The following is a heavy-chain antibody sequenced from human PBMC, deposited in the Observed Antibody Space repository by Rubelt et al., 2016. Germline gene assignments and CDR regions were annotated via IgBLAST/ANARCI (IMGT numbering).Heavy chain of an antibody. CDR2: INPNSGGT. J-gene: IGHJ6*02. Sequence: APGQGLEWMGRINPNSGGTNYAQNFQGRVTMTRDTSISTAYMDLSRLRSDDTAVYYCAKESWETGTLRYGMDVWGQGTTVTVSS. V-gene: IGHV1-2*06. D-gene: IGHD1-1*01. CDR3: AKESWETGTLRYGMDV.